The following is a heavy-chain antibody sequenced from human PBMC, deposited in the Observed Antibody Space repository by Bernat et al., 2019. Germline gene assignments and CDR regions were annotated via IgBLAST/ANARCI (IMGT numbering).Heavy chain of an antibody. Sequence: EVQLVESGGGLVQPGGSLRLSCAASGFIFSSYEMNWVRQAPGKGLEWVSYINSRGTTIYYADSVKGRFTISRDNSKNTLYLQMNSLRAEDTAVYYCAKDLGVVRYYYYGMDVWGQGTTVTVSS. J-gene: IGHJ6*02. V-gene: IGHV3-48*03. CDR3: AKDLGVVRYYYYGMDV. CDR1: GFIFSSYE. D-gene: IGHD3-3*01. CDR2: INSRGTTI.